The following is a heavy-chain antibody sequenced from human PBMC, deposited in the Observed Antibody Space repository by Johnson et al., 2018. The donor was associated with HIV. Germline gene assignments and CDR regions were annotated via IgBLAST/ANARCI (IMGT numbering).Heavy chain of an antibody. Sequence: VQLVESGGGLVQPGRSLRLSCAASGFTFDDFAMHWVRQAPGKGLEWVSGISWNSGTIAYADSVKGRFTISRDNAKNSLYLQMNSLRPEDTALYYCAKDINLEDAFDIWGQGTMVTVS. CDR3: AKDINLEDAFDI. V-gene: IGHV3-9*01. CDR1: GFTFDDFA. J-gene: IGHJ3*02. CDR2: ISWNSGTI.